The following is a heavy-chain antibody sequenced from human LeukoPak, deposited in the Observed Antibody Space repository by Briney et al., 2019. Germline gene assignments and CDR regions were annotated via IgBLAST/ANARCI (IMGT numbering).Heavy chain of an antibody. D-gene: IGHD3/OR15-3a*01. CDR2: IYYSGST. CDR3: ARDAGTGWYFDL. Sequence: SETLSLTCSVSGRSISSHYWSWIRQPPGEGLKWIGYIYYSGSTNYNPSLKSRVTMPVDTSKNQFSLKLNSVTAADTALYFCARDAGTGWYFDLWGRGSLVTDSS. V-gene: IGHV4-59*11. J-gene: IGHJ2*01. CDR1: GRSISSHY.